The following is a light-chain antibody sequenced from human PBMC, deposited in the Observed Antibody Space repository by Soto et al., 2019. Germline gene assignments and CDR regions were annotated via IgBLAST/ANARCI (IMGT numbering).Light chain of an antibody. Sequence: QSALTQPRSVSGSPGQSVAISCTGTSSDVGGYNYVSWYRQHPGRAPKLLLYDVTKRPSGVPDRFSGSKSGNTASLTISGLQADDEADYYCCSYAGSYIVVIGGGTTVTVL. CDR3: CSYAGSYIVV. J-gene: IGLJ2*01. CDR1: SSDVGGYNY. V-gene: IGLV2-11*01. CDR2: DVT.